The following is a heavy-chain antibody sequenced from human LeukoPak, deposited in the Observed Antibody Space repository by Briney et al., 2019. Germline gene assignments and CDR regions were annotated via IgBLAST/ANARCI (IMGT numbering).Heavy chain of an antibody. CDR1: EFTFSSNA. CDR2: ISYDGSNN. V-gene: IGHV3-30*04. Sequence: AGSLRLSCAASEFTFSSNAMHWVRQAPGKGLEWVAVISYDGSNNYYADSVKGRFTISRDNSKNTLYLQMNSLRAEDTAVYYCARSFGGRGYSYGLRRDYFDYWGQGTLVTVSS. D-gene: IGHD5-18*01. J-gene: IGHJ4*02. CDR3: ARSFGGRGYSYGLRRDYFDY.